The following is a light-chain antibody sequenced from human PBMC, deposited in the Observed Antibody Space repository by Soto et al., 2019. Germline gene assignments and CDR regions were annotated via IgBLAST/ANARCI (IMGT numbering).Light chain of an antibody. CDR2: EVT. CDR3: SSYAGSNNLG. CDR1: SSDIGGYDF. Sequence: QSALTQPPSASGSPGQSVTISCTGSSSDIGGYDFVSWYQQHPGKAPKLMIYEVTKRTSGVPDRFSGSKSGNTASLTVSGLQAEDEGDYYCSSYAGSNNLGFGGGTELTVL. J-gene: IGLJ2*01. V-gene: IGLV2-8*01.